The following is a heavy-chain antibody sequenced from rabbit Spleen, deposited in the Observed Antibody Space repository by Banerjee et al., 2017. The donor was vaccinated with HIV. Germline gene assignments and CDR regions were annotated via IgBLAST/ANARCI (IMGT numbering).Heavy chain of an antibody. CDR2: IEPIFGNT. D-gene: IGHD4-1*01. J-gene: IGHJ4*01. CDR1: GIDLSNCG. Sequence: QELVETGGGLVQPGGSLTLSCKASGIDLSNCGITWIRQAPGKGLEWIGYIEPIFGNTYYANWVNGRFTISSHNAQNTLYLQLHSLTAADTATYFCVREVAGKFNLWGPGTLVTVS. V-gene: IGHV1S7*01. CDR3: VREVAGKFNL.